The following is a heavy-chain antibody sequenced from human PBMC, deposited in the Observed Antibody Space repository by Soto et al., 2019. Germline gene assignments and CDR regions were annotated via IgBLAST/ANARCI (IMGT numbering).Heavy chain of an antibody. D-gene: IGHD5-12*01. CDR1: GFTFSDYY. Sequence: QVQLVESGGDLVKPGGSLRLSCAASGFTFSDYYMSWIRQAPAKGLEWVSYISSSATTIFYSDSVKGRFTISRDNAKNSLYLQMDSLKDEDTAVYYCARGKILATITPFDYWGQGTLVTVSS. V-gene: IGHV3-11*01. J-gene: IGHJ4*02. CDR3: ARGKILATITPFDY. CDR2: ISSSATTI.